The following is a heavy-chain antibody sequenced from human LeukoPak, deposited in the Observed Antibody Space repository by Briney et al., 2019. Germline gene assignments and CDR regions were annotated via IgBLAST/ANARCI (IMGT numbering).Heavy chain of an antibody. Sequence: SQTLSLTCTVSGGSISSGGYYWSWIRQHPGKGLEWIGYIYYSGSTYYNPSLKSRVTISVDTSKNQFSLKLSSVTAADTAVYYCARGLGRWFGEIPDYFDYWGQGTLVTVSS. CDR2: IYYSGST. D-gene: IGHD3-10*01. CDR3: ARGLGRWFGEIPDYFDY. V-gene: IGHV4-31*03. J-gene: IGHJ4*02. CDR1: GGSISSGGYY.